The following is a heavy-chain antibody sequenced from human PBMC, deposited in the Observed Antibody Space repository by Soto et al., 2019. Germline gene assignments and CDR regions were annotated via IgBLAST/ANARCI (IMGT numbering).Heavy chain of an antibody. CDR1: GFTFSSYA. D-gene: IGHD3-9*01. CDR3: AKFAGYDILTGRDAFEI. J-gene: IGHJ3*02. Sequence: SLRLSCAASGFTFSSYAMSWVRQAPGKGLEWVSAISGSGGSTYYADSVKGRFTISRDNSKNTLYLQMNSLRAEDTAVYYCAKFAGYDILTGRDAFEIWGKETMVTV. V-gene: IGHV3-23*01. CDR2: ISGSGGST.